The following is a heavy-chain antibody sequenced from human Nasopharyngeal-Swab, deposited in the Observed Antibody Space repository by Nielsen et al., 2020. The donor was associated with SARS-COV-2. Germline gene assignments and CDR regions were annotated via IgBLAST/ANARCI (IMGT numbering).Heavy chain of an antibody. Sequence: GGSLRLSCAASGFTFSSYAMHWVRQAPGKGLEWVAVISYDGSNKYYADSVKGRFTISRDNSKNTLYLQMNSLRAEDTAVYYCASKFCTNGVCNLFWFDPWGQGSLVTVSS. V-gene: IGHV3-30*04. CDR3: ASKFCTNGVCNLFWFDP. CDR1: GFTFSSYA. J-gene: IGHJ5*02. CDR2: ISYDGSNK. D-gene: IGHD2-8*01.